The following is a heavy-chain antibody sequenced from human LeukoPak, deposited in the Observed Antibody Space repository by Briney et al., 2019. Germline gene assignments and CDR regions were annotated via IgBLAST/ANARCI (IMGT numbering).Heavy chain of an antibody. CDR2: ISSSSSYI. CDR3: ARAHGYCSSTSCYFDY. Sequence: GGSLRLSCAVSGFTFSNYGMNWVRQAPGKGLEWVSSISSSSSYIYYADSVKGRFTISRDNAKNSLYLQMNSLRAEDTAVYYCARAHGYCSSTSCYFDYWGQGTLVTVSS. V-gene: IGHV3-21*01. J-gene: IGHJ4*02. CDR1: GFTFSNYG. D-gene: IGHD2-2*03.